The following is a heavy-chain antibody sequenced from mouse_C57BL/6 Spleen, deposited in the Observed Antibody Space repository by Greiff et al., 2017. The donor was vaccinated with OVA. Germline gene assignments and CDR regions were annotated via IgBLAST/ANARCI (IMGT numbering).Heavy chain of an antibody. Sequence: QVQLQQPGAELVKPGASVKLSCKASGYTFTSYWMHWVKQRPGQGLEWIGMIHPNSGSTNYNEKFKSKATLTVDKSSSTAYMQLSSLTSEDSAVYYCARVGITTVVAGDYGGQGTTLTVSS. J-gene: IGHJ2*01. CDR2: IHPNSGST. V-gene: IGHV1-64*01. D-gene: IGHD1-1*01. CDR1: GYTFTSYW. CDR3: ARVGITTVVAGDY.